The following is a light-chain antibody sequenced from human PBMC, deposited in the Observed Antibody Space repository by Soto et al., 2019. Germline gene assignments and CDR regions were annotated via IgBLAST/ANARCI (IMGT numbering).Light chain of an antibody. Sequence: DIQMTQSPSTLSTSVGDRVTITCRASQSISHLLAWYQQKPGKAPKLLIYDASSLESGVPSRFSGRGSGTEFTLTISSPQPDDFATYYCQQYNSDPPWTFGQGTKVEIK. CDR3: QQYNSDPPWT. CDR1: QSISHL. CDR2: DAS. V-gene: IGKV1-5*01. J-gene: IGKJ1*01.